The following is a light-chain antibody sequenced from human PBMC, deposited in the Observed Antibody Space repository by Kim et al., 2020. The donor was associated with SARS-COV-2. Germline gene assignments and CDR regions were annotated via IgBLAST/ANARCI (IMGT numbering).Light chain of an antibody. CDR1: QSVSSNY. J-gene: IGKJ1*01. CDR3: QQYGSSPQT. V-gene: IGKV3-20*01. CDR2: GAS. Sequence: PGERATLSCRARQSVSSNYLAWYQHKPGQAPRLLIFGASNRAAGIPDRFSGSGSGTDFTLTISRLEPADFAVYYCQQYGSSPQTFGQGTKVDIK.